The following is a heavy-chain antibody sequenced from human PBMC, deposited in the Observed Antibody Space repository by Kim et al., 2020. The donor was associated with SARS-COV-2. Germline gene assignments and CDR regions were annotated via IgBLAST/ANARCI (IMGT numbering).Heavy chain of an antibody. V-gene: IGHV4-34*01. CDR1: GGSFSGYY. Sequence: SETLSLTCAVYGGSFSGYYWSWIRQPPGKGLEWIGEINHSGSTNYNPSLKSRVTISVDTSKNQFSLKLSSVTAADTAVYYCARAYADSGSFFGPWGQGTLVTVSS. CDR3: ARAYADSGSFFGP. CDR2: INHSGST. J-gene: IGHJ5*02. D-gene: IGHD6-13*01.